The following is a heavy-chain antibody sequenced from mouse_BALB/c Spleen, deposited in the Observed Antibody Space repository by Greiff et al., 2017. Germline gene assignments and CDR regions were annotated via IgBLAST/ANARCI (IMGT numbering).Heavy chain of an antibody. CDR1: GFSLTSYG. Sequence: QVQLKESGPGLVAPSQSLSITCTVSGFSLTSYGVHWVRQPPGKGLEWLGVIWAGGSTNYNSALMSRLSISKDNSKSQVFLKMNSLQTDDTAMYYCARAGRYDVGWYFDVWGAGTTVTVSS. CDR3: ARAGRYDVGWYFDV. D-gene: IGHD2-14*01. CDR2: IWAGGST. J-gene: IGHJ1*01. V-gene: IGHV2-9*02.